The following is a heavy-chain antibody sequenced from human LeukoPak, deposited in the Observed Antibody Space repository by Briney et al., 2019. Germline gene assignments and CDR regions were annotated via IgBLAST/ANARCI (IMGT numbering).Heavy chain of an antibody. CDR1: GFTFSSYA. D-gene: IGHD3-10*01. CDR2: ISYDGSNK. CDR3: ARDSVEVRGVIIPYYFDC. Sequence: GGSLRLSCAASGFTFSSYAMHWVRQAPGKGLEWVAVISYDGSNKYYADSVKGRFTISRDNSKNTLYLQMNSLRAEDTAVYYCARDSVEVRGVIIPYYFDCWGQGTLVTVSS. J-gene: IGHJ4*02. V-gene: IGHV3-30-3*01.